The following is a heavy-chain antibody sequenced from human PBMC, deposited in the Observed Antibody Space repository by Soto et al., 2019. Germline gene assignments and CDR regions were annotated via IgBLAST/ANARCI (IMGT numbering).Heavy chain of an antibody. J-gene: IGHJ4*02. D-gene: IGHD3-10*01. CDR2: ISGSGGST. Sequence: VGSVRLSCAASGFTFSSYAMSWVRQAPGKGLEWVSAISGSGGSTYYADSVKGRFTISRDNPKNTLYLQMNSLRAEDTAVYYCAKDKNYYYGSGSFHWGQRTLVTVSS. V-gene: IGHV3-23*01. CDR1: GFTFSSYA. CDR3: AKDKNYYYGSGSFH.